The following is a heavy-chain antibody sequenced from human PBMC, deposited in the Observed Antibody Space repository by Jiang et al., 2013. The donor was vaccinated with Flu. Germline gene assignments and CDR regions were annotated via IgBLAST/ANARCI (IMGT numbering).Heavy chain of an antibody. CDR3: ARATQGYQLLVYYYYGMDV. D-gene: IGHD2-2*01. CDR2: INPNSGGT. V-gene: IGHV1-2*02. J-gene: IGHJ6*02. Sequence: GAEVKKPGASVKVSCKASGYTFTGYYMHWVRQAPGQGLEWMGWINPNSGGTNYAQKFQGRVTMTRDTSISTAYMELSRLRSDDTAVYYCARATQGYQLLVYYYYGMDVWGQGTTVTVSS. CDR1: GYTFTGYY.